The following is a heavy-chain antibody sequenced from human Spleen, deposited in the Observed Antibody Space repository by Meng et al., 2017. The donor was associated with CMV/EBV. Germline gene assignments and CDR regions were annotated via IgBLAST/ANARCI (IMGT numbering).Heavy chain of an antibody. J-gene: IGHJ4*02. D-gene: IGHD3-3*01. CDR2: IYYNGST. V-gene: IGHV4-39*01. CDR3: ARHSNSVLRFLEWLLSPSFDY. CDR1: GGSISSSSYY. Sequence: SETLSLTCTVSGGSISSSSYYWGWIRQPPGKGLEWIGSIYYNGSTYYNPSLKSGVTISVNTSKNQFSLMLSSVTAADTAVYYCARHSNSVLRFLEWLLSPSFDYWGQGTLVTVSS.